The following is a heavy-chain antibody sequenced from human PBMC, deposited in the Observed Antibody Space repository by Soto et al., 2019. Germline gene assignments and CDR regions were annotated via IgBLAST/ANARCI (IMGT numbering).Heavy chain of an antibody. Sequence: EVQLLESGGGLVQPGGSLRLSCAASGFTFSAYAMSWVRQAPGKGLEWVSAISGGGDATYYTDSVKGRFTISRDNSKNTLYLQMNGLRAEDTALYYCAKNRWFGELAHLDFWGQGTLVTVSS. CDR3: AKNRWFGELAHLDF. CDR2: ISGGGDAT. CDR1: GFTFSAYA. V-gene: IGHV3-23*01. D-gene: IGHD3-10*01. J-gene: IGHJ4*02.